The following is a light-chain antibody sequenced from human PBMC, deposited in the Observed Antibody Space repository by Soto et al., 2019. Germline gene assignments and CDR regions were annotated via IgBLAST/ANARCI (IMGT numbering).Light chain of an antibody. V-gene: IGKV3-11*01. CDR3: QQRSNWPPLT. Sequence: EIVLTQSPATLSLSPGEIATLSCRASQSVSSYLAWYQQKPGQAPRLLIYDASNRATGVPAMFSGSGSGTDFTLTISSIEPEDFAVYYCQQRSNWPPLTFGGGTNVEIK. CDR1: QSVSSY. CDR2: DAS. J-gene: IGKJ4*01.